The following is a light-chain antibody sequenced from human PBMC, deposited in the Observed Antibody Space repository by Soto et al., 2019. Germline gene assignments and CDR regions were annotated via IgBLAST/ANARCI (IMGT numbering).Light chain of an antibody. CDR1: QSVSSS. CDR2: GAS. V-gene: IGKV3-15*01. CDR3: QQYNNWPRT. Sequence: EIVLAQSPGTLSLSPGERATFSCRASQSVSSSSIAWYQQKRGQAPRRLIYGASTRATGIPARFSGSGSGTEFTLTISSLQSEDFAVYYCQQYNNWPRTFGQGTKVDIK. J-gene: IGKJ1*01.